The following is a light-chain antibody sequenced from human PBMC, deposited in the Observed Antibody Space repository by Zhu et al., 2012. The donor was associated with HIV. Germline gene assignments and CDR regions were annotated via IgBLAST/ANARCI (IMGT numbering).Light chain of an antibody. CDR2: KAS. Sequence: DIQVTQSPSTLSASVGDRVTITCRANQNINSQLGWFQQRPGKAPKVLIYKASTLESGVPSRFSGSGSGTEFTFTISSLQPDDFATYYCHQYYSYPFTFAQGTRLEIK. CDR3: HQYYSYPFT. CDR1: QNINSQ. V-gene: IGKV1-5*03. J-gene: IGKJ5*01.